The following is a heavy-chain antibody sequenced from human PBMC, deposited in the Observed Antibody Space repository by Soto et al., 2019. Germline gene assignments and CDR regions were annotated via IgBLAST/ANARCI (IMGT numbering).Heavy chain of an antibody. J-gene: IGHJ5*02. D-gene: IGHD3-3*01. CDR1: GFTSGYYA. V-gene: IGHV3-49*03. CDR3: TSDLTICGDYNWFDP. Sequence: PGGALRLSSTASGFTSGYYAMSWFRQAPGKGLEWVGFIRSKAYGGTTEYAASVKGRFTISRDDSKSIAYLQMNSLKTEDTAVYYCTSDLTICGDYNWFDPWGQGTLVTVSS. CDR2: IRSKAYGGTT.